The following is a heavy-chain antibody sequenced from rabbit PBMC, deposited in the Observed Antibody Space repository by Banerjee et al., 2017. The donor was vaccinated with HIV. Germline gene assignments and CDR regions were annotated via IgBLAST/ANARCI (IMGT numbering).Heavy chain of an antibody. CDR1: GFSFSDKYV. D-gene: IGHD4-1*01. V-gene: IGHV1S45*01. Sequence: QEQLEESGGDLVKPEGSLTLTCTASGFSFSDKYVMCWVRQAPGKGLEWIGCINTSSGNTVYASWAKGRFTISKTSSTTVTLQMTSLTAADTATYFCARDLAGAIGWNFDLWGPGTLVTVS. CDR2: INTSSGNT. J-gene: IGHJ4*01. CDR3: ARDLAGAIGWNFDL.